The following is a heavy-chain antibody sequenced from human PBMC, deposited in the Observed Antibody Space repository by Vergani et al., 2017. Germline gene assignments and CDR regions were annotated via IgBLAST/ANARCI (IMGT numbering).Heavy chain of an antibody. D-gene: IGHD2-2*01. CDR1: GFTFSSYA. CDR2: ISYDGSNK. Sequence: QVQLVESGGGVVQPGRSLRLSCAASGFTFSSYAMHWVRQAPGKGLEWVAVISYDGSNKYYADSVKGRFTISRDNSKNTLYLQMNSLRAEDTAVYYCASARLLPAAHYYFDYWGQGTLVTVSS. J-gene: IGHJ4*02. CDR3: ASARLLPAAHYYFDY. V-gene: IGHV3-30-3*01.